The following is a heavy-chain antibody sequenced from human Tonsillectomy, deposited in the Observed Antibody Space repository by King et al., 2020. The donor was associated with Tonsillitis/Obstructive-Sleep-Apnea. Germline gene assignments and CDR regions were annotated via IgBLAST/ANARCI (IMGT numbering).Heavy chain of an antibody. V-gene: IGHV3-30*04. CDR3: ASYKFGGSCIDY. Sequence: VQLVQSGGGVVQPGKSLRLSCAASGLTFSSYSMHWVRQATGKGLEWVALISFDGSNKYYADSVKGRFTISRDNSTNRLYLQMNSLRAEDTAVYYCASYKFGGSCIDYWGQGTLVTVSS. CDR1: GLTFSSYS. J-gene: IGHJ4*02. D-gene: IGHD3-16*01. CDR2: ISFDGSNK.